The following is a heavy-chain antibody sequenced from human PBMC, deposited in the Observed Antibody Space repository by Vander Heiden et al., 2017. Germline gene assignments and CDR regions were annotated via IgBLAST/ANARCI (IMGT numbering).Heavy chain of an antibody. CDR1: GFTFSGDS. CDR3: ARDRGYYDSSETFDY. Sequence: EVQLVESGGGLVQPGGSLRLSCAVSGFTFSGDSMNWVRQAPGKGLEWVSYISSSSSTIYYADSVKGRFTISRDNAKNSLYLQMNSLRDEDTAVYYCARDRGYYDSSETFDYWGQGTLVTVSS. CDR2: ISSSSSTI. J-gene: IGHJ4*02. D-gene: IGHD3-22*01. V-gene: IGHV3-48*02.